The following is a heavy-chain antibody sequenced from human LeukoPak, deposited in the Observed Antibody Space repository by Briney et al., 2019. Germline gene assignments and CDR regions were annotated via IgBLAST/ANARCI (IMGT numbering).Heavy chain of an antibody. V-gene: IGHV3-21*01. CDR2: ISSSSDYI. CDR3: ARGTEMATMGSWFDP. D-gene: IGHD5-24*01. CDR1: GFTFSSYS. J-gene: IGHJ5*02. Sequence: PGGSLRLSCAASGFTFSSYSMNWVRQAPGKGLEWVSSISSSSDYIYYADSVKGRFTISRDNAKNSLYLQMNSLRTEDTAVYYCARGTEMATMGSWFDPWGQGTLVTVSS.